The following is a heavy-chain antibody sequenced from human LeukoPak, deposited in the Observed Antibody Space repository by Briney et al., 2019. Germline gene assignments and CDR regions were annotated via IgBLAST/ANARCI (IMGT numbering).Heavy chain of an antibody. CDR3: CSSTSCEDY. CDR1: GFTFSSYA. V-gene: IGHV3-23*01. CDR2: ISGSGGST. D-gene: IGHD2-2*01. J-gene: IGHJ4*02. Sequence: PGGSLRLSCAASGFTFSSYAMSWVRQAPGKGLEWVSAISGSGGSTYYADSVKGRFTISRDNSKNTLYLQMNSPRAEDTAVYTGCSSTSCEDYWGQGTLVTVSS.